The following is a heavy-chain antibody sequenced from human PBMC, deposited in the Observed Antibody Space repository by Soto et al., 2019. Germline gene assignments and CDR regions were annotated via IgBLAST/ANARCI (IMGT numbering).Heavy chain of an antibody. D-gene: IGHD4-17*01. CDR1: GGSISSDGYY. J-gene: IGHJ4*02. CDR3: ARGTTVTSYYFDY. V-gene: IGHV4-31*03. CDR2: IYYSGST. Sequence: QVQLQESGPGLVKPSQTLSLTCTVSGGSISSDGYYWSWIRQHPGKGLEWIGYIYYSGSTYYNPSLKSRVTISVDTSKNQFSLKLSSVTAADTAVYYCARGTTVTSYYFDYWGQGTLVTVSS.